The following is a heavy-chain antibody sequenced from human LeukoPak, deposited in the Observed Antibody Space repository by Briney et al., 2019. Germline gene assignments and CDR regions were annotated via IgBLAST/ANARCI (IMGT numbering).Heavy chain of an antibody. J-gene: IGHJ4*02. CDR3: ARHHGHQFSDSWYLRGSFDY. CDR2: TYYSGRP. Sequence: PSETLSLTCAVYGASISALYWGWIRQSPGKGLEWIGYTYYSGRPTYNTSLKSRVTISLDTSKNQFFLRVNSVTAAGTAIYYCARHHGHQFSDSWYLRGSFDYWGRGILVGVSS. V-gene: IGHV4-59*08. CDR1: GASISALY. D-gene: IGHD6-13*01.